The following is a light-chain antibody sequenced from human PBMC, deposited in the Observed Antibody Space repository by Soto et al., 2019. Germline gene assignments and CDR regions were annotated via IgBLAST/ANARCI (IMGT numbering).Light chain of an antibody. CDR2: DNN. V-gene: IGLV1-40*01. CDR3: HSYDTARSGV. CDR1: NSNIGAGYV. Sequence: QSVLTQPPSVSGAPGQRVTISCTGSNSNIGAGYVVHWYQQLPGTPPKLLIYDNNNRPSGVPERFSGSRSGTSASLAITELQAEDEGDYFCHSYDTARSGVFGGGTKLTVL. J-gene: IGLJ2*01.